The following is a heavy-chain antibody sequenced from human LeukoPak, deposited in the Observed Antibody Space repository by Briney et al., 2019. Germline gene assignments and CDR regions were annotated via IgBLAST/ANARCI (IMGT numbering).Heavy chain of an antibody. D-gene: IGHD2-21*02. CDR1: GDSISSGDYS. CDR3: ARAYCGGDCYSYYFDY. Sequence: PSQTLSLTCTVSGDSISSGDYSWSWIRQPPGKGLEWIGYIYYSGSTYYNPSLKSRVTISVDTSKNQFSLKLSSVTAADTAVYYCARAYCGGDCYSYYFDYWGQGTLVTVSS. J-gene: IGHJ4*02. CDR2: IYYSGST. V-gene: IGHV4-30-4*01.